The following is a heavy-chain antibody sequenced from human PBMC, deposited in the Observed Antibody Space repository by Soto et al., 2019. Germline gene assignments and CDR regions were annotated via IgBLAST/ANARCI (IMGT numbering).Heavy chain of an antibody. J-gene: IGHJ3*02. Sequence: GASVKVCCKASGFTFTSSAMQWVRQARGQRLEWIGWIVVGSGNTNYAQKFQERVTITRDMSTSTAYMELSSLRSEDTAVYYCAAAPSIAAAGSNSDAFDIWGQGTMVTVSS. D-gene: IGHD6-13*01. CDR1: GFTFTSSA. CDR2: IVVGSGNT. V-gene: IGHV1-58*02. CDR3: AAAPSIAAAGSNSDAFDI.